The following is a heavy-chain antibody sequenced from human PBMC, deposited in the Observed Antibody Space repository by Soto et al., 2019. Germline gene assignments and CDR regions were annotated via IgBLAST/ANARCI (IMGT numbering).Heavy chain of an antibody. V-gene: IGHV5-51*01. Sequence: GESLKISCTGVGYSFTSYWIGWARQMPGKGLEWMGIIYPGDSDTRYSPSFQGQVTISVDKSITTAYLQWNSLKASDTAMYYCARGYCTSTICDPWFDPWGQGTLVTVSS. CDR1: GYSFTSYW. D-gene: IGHD2-2*01. J-gene: IGHJ5*02. CDR2: IYPGDSDT. CDR3: ARGYCTSTICDPWFDP.